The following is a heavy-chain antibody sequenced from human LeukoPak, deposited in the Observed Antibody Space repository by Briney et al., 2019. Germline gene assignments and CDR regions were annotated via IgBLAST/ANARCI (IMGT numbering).Heavy chain of an antibody. J-gene: IGHJ4*02. Sequence: GGSLRLSCAASGFTFNSYGMHWVRQAPGKGLEWVAVMWYDGSNKYYADSVKGRFTISRDDSKNTLYLQMNSLRAKDTAMYYCARGLPPVMKYYFDYWGQGTLVTVSS. D-gene: IGHD4-11*01. CDR2: MWYDGSNK. V-gene: IGHV3-33*01. CDR1: GFTFNSYG. CDR3: ARGLPPVMKYYFDY.